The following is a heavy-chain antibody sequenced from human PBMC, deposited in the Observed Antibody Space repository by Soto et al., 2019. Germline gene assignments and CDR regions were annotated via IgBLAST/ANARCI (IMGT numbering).Heavy chain of an antibody. CDR1: DGSISSCLYY. V-gene: IGHV4-31*03. CDR3: AREHLT. J-gene: IGHJ4*02. Sequence: SETLXLTCTVSDGSISSCLYYWNWIRQHPGKGLEWIGYIYYSGSTYYNPSLKSRVTISVDTSKNQFSLKLSSVTAADTAVYYCAREHLTWGQGTLVTVSS. CDR2: IYYSGST.